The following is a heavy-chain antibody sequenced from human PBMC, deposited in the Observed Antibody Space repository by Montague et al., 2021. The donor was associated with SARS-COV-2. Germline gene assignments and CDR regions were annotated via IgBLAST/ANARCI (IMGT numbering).Heavy chain of an antibody. Sequence: ETLSLTCAVSGGSISSSNWWSWVRQPPGKGLEWIGEIYHSGSTNYNPSLKSRVTISVDKSKNQFSLKLTSVTAADTAMYYCASHFVWQQLSTWGQGTLVSVSS. J-gene: IGHJ4*02. CDR3: ASHFVWQQLST. CDR2: IYHSGST. CDR1: GGSISSSNW. D-gene: IGHD6-13*01. V-gene: IGHV4-4*02.